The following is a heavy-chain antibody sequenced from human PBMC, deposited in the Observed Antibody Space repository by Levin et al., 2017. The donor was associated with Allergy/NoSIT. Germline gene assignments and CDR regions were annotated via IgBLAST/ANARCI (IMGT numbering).Heavy chain of an antibody. CDR3: ARDLAGYYDASGYHHYYAVDV. D-gene: IGHD3-22*01. Sequence: RAGGSLRLSCAASGFTFSNYAMHWVRQAPGEGLEWVAVISYDGTKKYYTVSVKGRFTTSRDNSKSTLYLQMNSLTAEDTAVYYCARDLAGYYDASGYHHYYAVDVWGQGTTVTVSS. J-gene: IGHJ6*02. V-gene: IGHV3-30-3*01. CDR2: ISYDGTKK. CDR1: GFTFSNYA.